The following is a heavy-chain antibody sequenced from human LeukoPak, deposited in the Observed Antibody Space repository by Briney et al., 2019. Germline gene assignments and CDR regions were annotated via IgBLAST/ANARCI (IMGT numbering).Heavy chain of an antibody. J-gene: IGHJ4*02. V-gene: IGHV3-23*01. CDR3: VKDYSTIPAAANPLFDY. D-gene: IGHD6-13*01. Sequence: GGSLRLSCAASGFTFSSYAMSWVRQAPGKGLEWVSGITGSGDTTFYADSVKGRFTISRDNSKNTLYLQMHSLRAKDTAVYYCVKDYSTIPAAANPLFDYWGQGALVTVSS. CDR1: GFTFSSYA. CDR2: ITGSGDTT.